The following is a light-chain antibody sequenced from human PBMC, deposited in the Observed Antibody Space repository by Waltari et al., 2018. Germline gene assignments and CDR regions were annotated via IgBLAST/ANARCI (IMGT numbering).Light chain of an antibody. CDR3: MQGTHWPYT. CDR2: KVS. V-gene: IGKV2-30*01. Sequence: DAVMTQSPLSLPVTPGQPASISRRSTQSLVFGDGNTYLNWFHQRPGQSPRRLIYKVSNRDSGVPDRFSGSGSGTDFTLRISRVEAEDVGVYYCMQGTHWPYTFGQGTKVEI. J-gene: IGKJ2*01. CDR1: QSLVFGDGNTY.